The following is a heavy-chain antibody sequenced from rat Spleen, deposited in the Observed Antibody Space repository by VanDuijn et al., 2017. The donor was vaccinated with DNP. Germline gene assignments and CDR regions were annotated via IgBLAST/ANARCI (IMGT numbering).Heavy chain of an antibody. D-gene: IGHD1-3*01. CDR2: ISTSGGST. Sequence: EVQLVESGGGLVQPGRSLKLSCAASGFTFSDYGMAWVRQAPKKGLEWVATISTSGGSTYYRESVKGRFTISRDNAKSTLYLQMDSLRSEDTATYYCTTDHYGSYDYWGQGVMVTVSS. CDR3: TTDHYGSYDY. J-gene: IGHJ2*01. V-gene: IGHV5S23*01. CDR1: GFTFSDYG.